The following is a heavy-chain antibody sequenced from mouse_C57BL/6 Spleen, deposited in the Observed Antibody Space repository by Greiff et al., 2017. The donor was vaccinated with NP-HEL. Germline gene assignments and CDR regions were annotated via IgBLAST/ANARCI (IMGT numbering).Heavy chain of an antibody. CDR3: ARGGYGSGYYYAMDY. CDR1: GFTFSGYY. V-gene: IGHV5-9*01. D-gene: IGHD1-1*01. CDR2: ISGGGGNT. J-gene: IGHJ4*01. Sequence: DVMLVESGGGLVKPGGSLKLSCAASGFTFSGYYMSWVRQIPEKRLEWVATISGGGGNTYYPDSVKGRFTISRDNAKNTLYLQMSSLRSEDTALYYCARGGYGSGYYYAMDYWGQGTSVTVSS.